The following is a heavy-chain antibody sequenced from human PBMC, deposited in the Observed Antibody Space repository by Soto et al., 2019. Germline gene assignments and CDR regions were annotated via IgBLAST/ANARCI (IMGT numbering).Heavy chain of an antibody. CDR2: IYYSGST. CDR1: GGSISSSSYY. V-gene: IGHV4-39*01. CDR3: ARSGYYTEATDY. J-gene: IGHJ4*02. D-gene: IGHD3-3*01. Sequence: SETLSLTCTVSGGSISSSSYYWGWIRQPPGKGLEWIGSIYYSGSTYYNPSLKSRVTISVDTSKNQFSLKLSSVTAADTAVYYCARSGYYTEATDYWGQGTLVTVSS.